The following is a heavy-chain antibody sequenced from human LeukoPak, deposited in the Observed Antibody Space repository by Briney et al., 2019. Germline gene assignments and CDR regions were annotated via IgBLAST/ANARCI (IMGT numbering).Heavy chain of an antibody. V-gene: IGHV3-74*01. CDR2: ISSDGRST. D-gene: IGHD1-26*01. CDR1: GFTFSSYW. J-gene: IGHJ4*02. CDR3: ASALGGQGGH. Sequence: GGSLRLSCAASGFTFSSYWMHWVRQAPGKGLVWVSRISSDGRSTSYADSVKGRFTISRDNAKNTLFLQMNSLRADDTAVYYCASALGGQGGHWGQGTLVTVSS.